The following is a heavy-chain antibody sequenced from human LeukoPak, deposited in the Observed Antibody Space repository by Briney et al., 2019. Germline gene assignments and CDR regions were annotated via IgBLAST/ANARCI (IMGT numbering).Heavy chain of an antibody. CDR3: ARVSAPVGRYFDWLFDP. CDR1: GGSISSGDYS. Sequence: SETLSLTCAVSGGSISSGDYSWSWIRQPPGKGLEWIGYIYDSGSTYYNPSLKSRVTISVDTSKNQFSLKLSSVTAADTAVYYCARVSAPVGRYFDWLFDPWGQGTLVTVSS. CDR2: IYDSGST. D-gene: IGHD3-9*01. J-gene: IGHJ5*02. V-gene: IGHV4-30-4*07.